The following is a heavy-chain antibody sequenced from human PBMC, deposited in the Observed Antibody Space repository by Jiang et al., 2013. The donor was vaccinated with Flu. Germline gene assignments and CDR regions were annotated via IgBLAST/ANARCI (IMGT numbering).Heavy chain of an antibody. Sequence: SGAEVKKPGASVKISCKASGYTLTSYAMHWVRQAPGHRFEWMGWTSAGNGDTKSSQNFQGRVTITRDTSASTVYMELKSLRSEDTAVYYCARAEGYTMDYWGPEPWSPSPQ. J-gene: IGHJ4*01. D-gene: IGHD3-16*02. CDR3: ARAEGYTMDY. CDR1: GYTLTSYA. CDR2: TSAGNGDT. V-gene: IGHV1-3*01.